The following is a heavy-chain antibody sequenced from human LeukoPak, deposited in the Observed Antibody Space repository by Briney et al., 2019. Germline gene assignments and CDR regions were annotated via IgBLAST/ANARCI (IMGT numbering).Heavy chain of an antibody. CDR3: AKEGWELLSIDY. V-gene: IGHV3-23*01. J-gene: IGHJ4*02. CDR1: GFTFSSYA. CDR2: ISGSGGSS. D-gene: IGHD1-26*01. Sequence: QPGGSLRLSCAASGFTFSSYAMHWVRQAPGKGLEWVSAISGSGGSSYYADSVKGRFTISRDNSKNTLYLQMNSLRAEDTAVYYCAKEGWELLSIDYWGQGTLVTVSS.